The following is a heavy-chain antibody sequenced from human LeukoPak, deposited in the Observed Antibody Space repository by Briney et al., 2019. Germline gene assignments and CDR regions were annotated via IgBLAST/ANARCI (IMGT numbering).Heavy chain of an antibody. CDR2: IFYRGST. Sequence: SSETLSLTCTVSRDSMIGYYWGWIRQPPGTGLDWVGNIFYRGSTTYNPSLQSRVTISLDMAKSQFSLNLTSVTAADSAIYYCARSKSGYRFDYWSRGTRVIVSS. D-gene: IGHD5-12*01. CDR1: RDSMIGYY. J-gene: IGHJ4*02. V-gene: IGHV4-59*01. CDR3: ARSKSGYRFDY.